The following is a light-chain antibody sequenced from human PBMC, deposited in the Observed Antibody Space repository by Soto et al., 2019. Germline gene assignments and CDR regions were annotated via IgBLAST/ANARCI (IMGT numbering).Light chain of an antibody. CDR2: INS. CDR1: SSNIGAGYD. CDR3: QSYDSSLSGYV. V-gene: IGLV1-40*01. Sequence: QSVLTQPPSVSGAPGQMVTISCTGSSSNIGAGYDVHWYQQLPGTAPKLLIYINSIRPSGVPGRFSGSKSGTSASLAITGLQAEDEADYFCQSYDSSLSGYVFGTGTKVTVL. J-gene: IGLJ1*01.